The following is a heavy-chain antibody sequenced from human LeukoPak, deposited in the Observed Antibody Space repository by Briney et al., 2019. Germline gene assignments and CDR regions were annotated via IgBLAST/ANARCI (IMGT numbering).Heavy chain of an antibody. CDR3: ARGLVGATTTGLDY. CDR2: ISSSSSYI. D-gene: IGHD1-26*01. CDR1: GFTFSSYS. J-gene: IGHJ4*02. Sequence: PGGSLRLSCAASGFTFSSYSTNWVRQAPGKGLEWVSSISSSSSYIYYADSVKGRFTISRDNANSSLYLRMNSLRAEDTAVYYCARGLVGATTTGLDYWGQGTLVTVSS. V-gene: IGHV3-21*01.